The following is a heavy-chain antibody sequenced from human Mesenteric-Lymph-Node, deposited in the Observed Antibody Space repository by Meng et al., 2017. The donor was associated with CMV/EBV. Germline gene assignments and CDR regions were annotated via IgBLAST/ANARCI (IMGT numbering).Heavy chain of an antibody. CDR1: GFTFSNYW. Sequence: GGSLRLSCAGSGFTFSNYWMNWVRQAPGKGLEWVANIKNDGSEKYYVNSVKGRFTISRDNAKNSLYLQMNSLRAEDTAVYYCARSRGSGSLYYFDYWGQGTLVTVSS. D-gene: IGHD3-10*01. J-gene: IGHJ4*02. V-gene: IGHV3-7*01. CDR2: IKNDGSEK. CDR3: ARSRGSGSLYYFDY.